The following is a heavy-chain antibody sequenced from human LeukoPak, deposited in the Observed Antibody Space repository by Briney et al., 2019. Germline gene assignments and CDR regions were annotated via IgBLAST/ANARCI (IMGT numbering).Heavy chain of an antibody. CDR2: INPNSGGT. D-gene: IGHD3-3*01. V-gene: IGHV1-2*02. J-gene: IGHJ4*02. CDR3: ARDTAIFGVATFDY. CDR1: GYTFTGYY. Sequence: ASVKVSCKASGYTFTGYYIHWVRQAPGQGLEWMGWINPNSGGTHYAQKFQGRVTMTRDTSINTAYMELSRLRFDDTGVYYCARDTAIFGVATFDYWGQGTLVTVSS.